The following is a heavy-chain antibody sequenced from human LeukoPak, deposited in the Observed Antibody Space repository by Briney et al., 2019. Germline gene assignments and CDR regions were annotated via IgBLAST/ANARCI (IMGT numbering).Heavy chain of an antibody. D-gene: IGHD2-21*02. CDR1: GFTFSSYA. Sequence: QPGRSLRLSCAASGFTFSSYAMHWVRQAPGKGLEWVAHINPDGRDTYYVDPVKGRFTISRDNAQNSMYLQMNSLRVEDTAVYYCTSWGDTTAEYFQRWGQGTLVTVSS. V-gene: IGHV3-7*01. CDR2: INPDGRDT. J-gene: IGHJ1*01. CDR3: TSWGDTTAEYFQR.